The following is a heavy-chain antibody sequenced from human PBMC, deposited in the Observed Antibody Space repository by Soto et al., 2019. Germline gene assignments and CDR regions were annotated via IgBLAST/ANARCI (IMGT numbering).Heavy chain of an antibody. CDR1: GGTFSSYA. V-gene: IGHV1-69*06. CDR3: ARDGYGGTRCGMDC. D-gene: IGHD2-2*01. Sequence: EASVKVSCKASGGTFSSYAISWVRQAPGQGLEWMGGIIPIFGTANYAQKFQGRVTITADKSTSTAYMELSSLRSEDTAVYYCARDGYGGTRCGMDCWGQGTTVTFSS. CDR2: IIPIFGTA. J-gene: IGHJ6*02.